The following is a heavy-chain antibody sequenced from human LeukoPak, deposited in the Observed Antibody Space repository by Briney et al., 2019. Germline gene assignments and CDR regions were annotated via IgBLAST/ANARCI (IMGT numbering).Heavy chain of an antibody. J-gene: IGHJ4*02. V-gene: IGHV4-34*01. CDR2: INHSGST. CDR1: GGSISSYY. Sequence: PSETLSLTCTASGGSISSYYWSWIRQPPGKGLEWIGEINHSGSTNYNPSLKSRVTISVDTSKNQFSLKLSSVTAADTAVYYCARHRIMITLGGVIVTKKGGTFDYWAQGPLVTVSS. CDR3: ARHRIMITLGGVIVTKKGGTFDY. D-gene: IGHD3-16*02.